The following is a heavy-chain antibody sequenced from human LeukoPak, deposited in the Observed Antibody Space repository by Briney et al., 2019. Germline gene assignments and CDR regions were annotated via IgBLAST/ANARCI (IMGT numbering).Heavy chain of an antibody. CDR3: ARGLVAGNWFDP. D-gene: IGHD6-19*01. V-gene: IGHV4-4*07. CDR2: IYTSGST. J-gene: IGHJ5*02. CDR1: GGSISSYY. Sequence: SETLSLTCTVSGGSISSYYWSWIRQPAGKGLEWIGRIYTSGSTNYNPSLKSRVTISVDTSKNQFSLKLSSVTAADTAVYYCARGLVAGNWFDPWGQGTLVTVSS.